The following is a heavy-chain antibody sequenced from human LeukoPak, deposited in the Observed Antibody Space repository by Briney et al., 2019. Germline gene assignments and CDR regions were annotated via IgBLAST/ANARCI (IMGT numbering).Heavy chain of an antibody. J-gene: IGHJ5*01. CDR1: GFTFSSYS. D-gene: IGHD3-3*01. CDR2: ISSSSSYI. V-gene: IGHV3-21*01. Sequence: GGSLRLSCAASGFTFSSYSMNWVRQAPGKGLEWVSSISSSSSYIYYADSVKGRFTISRDNAKNSLYLQMNSLRAEDTAVYYCARDLTTYYDFWSGYPYNWFDSWGQGTLVTVSS. CDR3: ARDLTTYYDFWSGYPYNWFDS.